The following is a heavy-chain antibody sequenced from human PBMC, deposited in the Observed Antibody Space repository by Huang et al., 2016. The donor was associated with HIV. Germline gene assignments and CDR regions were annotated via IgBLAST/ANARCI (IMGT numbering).Heavy chain of an antibody. CDR1: GGSFSDFF. J-gene: IGHJ4*02. CDR2: INHRGQS. D-gene: IGHD6-13*01. Sequence: QVQLHQWGAGLLRPSETLSLTCAVYGGSFSDFFWSWIRQSPGKGLEWIGEINHRGQSNYKPSLKSRVTIAVDPSKKQFSLKLKSVTAADTSIYYCARGRGSSWSLFDNWGQGSLITVLS. CDR3: ARGRGSSWSLFDN. V-gene: IGHV4-34*01.